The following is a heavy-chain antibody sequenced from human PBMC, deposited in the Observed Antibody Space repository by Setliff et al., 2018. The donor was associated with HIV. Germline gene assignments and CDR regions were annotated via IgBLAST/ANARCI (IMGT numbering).Heavy chain of an antibody. V-gene: IGHV3-66*02. CDR1: GFTVSSYY. D-gene: IGHD3-10*01. Sequence: LRLSCAASGFTVSSYYMAWVRQAPGKGLEWVSTIYSDGSTYHADSVKGRFTLSRDTSKNTLSLQMNTLRPEDTAVYYCARVRLYNSALEYWGQGALVTVSS. J-gene: IGHJ4*02. CDR2: IYSDGST. CDR3: ARVRLYNSALEY.